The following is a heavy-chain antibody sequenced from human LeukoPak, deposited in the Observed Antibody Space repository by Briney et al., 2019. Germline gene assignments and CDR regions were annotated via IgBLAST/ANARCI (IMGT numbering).Heavy chain of an antibody. V-gene: IGHV4-59*08. CDR2: ISYSGST. CDR1: GGSISSYY. D-gene: IGHD4-11*01. CDR3: ARATVSWSRTCYFDY. Sequence: SETLSLTCTVSGGSISSYYWSWIRQPPGKGLEWIGYISYSGSTNYNPSLKSRVTISVDTSKNQFSLKLSSVTAADTAVYYCARATVSWSRTCYFDYWGQGTLVTVSS. J-gene: IGHJ4*02.